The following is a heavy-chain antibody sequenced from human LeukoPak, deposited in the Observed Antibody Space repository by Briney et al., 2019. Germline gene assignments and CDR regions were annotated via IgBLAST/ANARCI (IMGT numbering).Heavy chain of an antibody. Sequence: ASVKVSCKASGYTFTSYAMHWVRQAPGQRLEWMGWINAGNGNTKYSQKFQGRVTITRDTSASTAYMELSSLRSEDTAVYYCARICNPRRCGYSLDYWGQGTLVTVSS. J-gene: IGHJ4*02. CDR3: ARICNPRRCGYSLDY. CDR2: INAGNGNT. D-gene: IGHD5-18*01. V-gene: IGHV1-3*01. CDR1: GYTFTSYA.